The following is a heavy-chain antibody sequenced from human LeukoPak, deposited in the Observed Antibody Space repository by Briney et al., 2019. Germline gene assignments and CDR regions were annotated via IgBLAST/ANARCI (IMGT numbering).Heavy chain of an antibody. CDR1: GFTFSSYA. CDR2: VSGSGGST. V-gene: IGHV3-23*01. CDR3: AKASYDFWSGYHTGTIYFDY. Sequence: GGSLRLSCAASGFTFSSYAMSWVRQAPGKGLEWVSAVSGSGGSTYYADSVKGRFTISRDNSKNTLYLQMNSLRAEDTAVYYCAKASYDFWSGYHTGTIYFDYWGQGTLVTVSS. D-gene: IGHD3-3*01. J-gene: IGHJ4*02.